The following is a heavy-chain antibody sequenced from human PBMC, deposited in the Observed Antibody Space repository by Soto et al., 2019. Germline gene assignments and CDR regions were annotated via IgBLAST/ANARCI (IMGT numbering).Heavy chain of an antibody. V-gene: IGHV4-59*08. CDR2: IYYSGST. D-gene: IGHD6-13*01. CDR1: GGSISSYY. Sequence: SETLSLTCTVSGGSISSYYWSWIRQPPGKGLEWIGYIYYSGSTNYNPSLKSRVTISVDTSKNQFSLKLSSVTAADTAVYYCARLSPQLALLDYWGQGTLVTVSS. J-gene: IGHJ4*02. CDR3: ARLSPQLALLDY.